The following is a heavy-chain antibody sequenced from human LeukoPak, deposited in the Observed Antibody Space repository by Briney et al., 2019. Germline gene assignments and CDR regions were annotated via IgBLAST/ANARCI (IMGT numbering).Heavy chain of an antibody. D-gene: IGHD1-26*01. CDR3: ARLGRYSGSRGAFDI. J-gene: IGHJ3*02. CDR1: GFTLSRYG. V-gene: IGHV1-18*01. Sequence: APVKVFCKGSGFTLSRYGINWVGQGPGQRAEWMGWISAYNGNTNYAQKLQGRVTMTTDTSTSTAYMELRSLRSDDTAVYYCARLGRYSGSRGAFDIWGQGTMVTVSS. CDR2: ISAYNGNT.